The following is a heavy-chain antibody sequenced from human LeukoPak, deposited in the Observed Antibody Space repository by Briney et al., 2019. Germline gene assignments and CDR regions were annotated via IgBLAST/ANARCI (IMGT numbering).Heavy chain of an antibody. CDR3: ARDLSAAYDF. Sequence: TGGSLRLSCAASGFPFSSYGMHWVRQAPGKGLEWVARLVYDERNDYANSVKGRFTISRDNSKNMLYLQMDNLRVDDTAVYYCARDLSAAYDFWGQGILVTVSS. CDR1: GFPFSSYG. V-gene: IGHV3-33*01. J-gene: IGHJ4*02. CDR2: LVYDERN. D-gene: IGHD2-21*01.